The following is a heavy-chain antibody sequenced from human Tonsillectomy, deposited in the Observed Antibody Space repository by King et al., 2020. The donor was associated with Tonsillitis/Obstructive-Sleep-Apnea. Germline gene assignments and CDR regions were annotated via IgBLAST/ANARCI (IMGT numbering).Heavy chain of an antibody. J-gene: IGHJ4*02. V-gene: IGHV4-34*01. CDR2: INHSGST. CDR1: GGSFSGYY. D-gene: IGHD3-3*01. CDR3: ARGRITIFGVVTIPPFDY. Sequence: VQLQQWGAGLSKPSETLSLTCAVYGGSFSGYYWSWIRQPPGKGLEWIGEINHSGSTNYNPSLKSRVTISVDTSKNQFSLKLSSVTAADTAVYYCARGRITIFGVVTIPPFDYWGQGTLVTVSS.